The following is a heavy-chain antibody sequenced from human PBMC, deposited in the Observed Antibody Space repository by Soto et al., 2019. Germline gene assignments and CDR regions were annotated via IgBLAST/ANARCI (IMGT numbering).Heavy chain of an antibody. V-gene: IGHV3-33*01. D-gene: IGHD3-22*01. CDR1: GFTFSSYG. CDR2: IWYDGSNK. CDR3: ARTYYYDSSGYLNYDYYYYYGMDV. J-gene: IGHJ6*02. Sequence: GSLRLSCAASGFTFSSYGMHWVRQAPGKGLEWVAVIWYDGSNKYYADSVKGRFTISRDNSKNTLYLQMNSLRAEDTAVYYCARTYYYDSSGYLNYDYYYYYGMDVWGQGTTVTVSS.